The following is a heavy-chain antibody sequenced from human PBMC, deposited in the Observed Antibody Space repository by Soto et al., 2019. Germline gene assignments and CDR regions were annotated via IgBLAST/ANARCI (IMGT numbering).Heavy chain of an antibody. CDR3: AAGIYTHAFEV. V-gene: IGHV3-48*02. D-gene: IGHD1-20*01. CDR2: ISSSSSMI. CDR1: GFTFSSYS. Sequence: EVQLVESGGGLVRPGGSLRLSCAASGFTFSSYSMNWVRQAPGRGLEWVSYISSSSSMIYYADSVKGRFTISRDNAKNSLYLHMNRLRDEDTAVYYCAAGIYTHAFEVWGQGTMVTVSS. J-gene: IGHJ3*01.